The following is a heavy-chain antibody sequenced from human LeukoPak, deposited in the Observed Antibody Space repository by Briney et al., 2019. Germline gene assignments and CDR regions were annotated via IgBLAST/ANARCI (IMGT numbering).Heavy chain of an antibody. CDR3: ARQREGHFDL. CDR1: VGSFSGYY. CDR2: INHSGST. Sequence: PSETLSLTCAVYVGSFSGYYWSWIRQTPGKGLEWIGEINHSGSTTYNPSLKSRVTVSVLTSKNQFSLKLSSVSAADTAVYYCARQREGHFDLWGRGTLVIVSS. V-gene: IGHV4-34*01. J-gene: IGHJ2*01.